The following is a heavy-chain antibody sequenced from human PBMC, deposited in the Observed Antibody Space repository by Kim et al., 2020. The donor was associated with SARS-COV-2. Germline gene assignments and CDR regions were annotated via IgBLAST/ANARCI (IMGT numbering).Heavy chain of an antibody. CDR1: GGTFSSYA. Sequence: SVKVSCKASGGTFSSYAISWVRQAPGQGLEWMGGIIPIFGTANYAQKFQGRVTITADESTSTAYMELSSLRSEDTAVYYCARDQGDYVWGSYRYTWDAFDIWGQGTMVTVSS. CDR2: IIPIFGTA. CDR3: ARDQGDYVWGSYRYTWDAFDI. D-gene: IGHD3-16*02. V-gene: IGHV1-69*13. J-gene: IGHJ3*02.